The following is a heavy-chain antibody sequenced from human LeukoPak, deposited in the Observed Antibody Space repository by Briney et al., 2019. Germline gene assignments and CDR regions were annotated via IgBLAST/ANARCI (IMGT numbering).Heavy chain of an antibody. CDR2: VYHGDSDS. Sequence: KAGESLKISCTGSGYRFTSYWIGWVRPMPGKGLEWMGIVYHGDSDSRYSPSFQGPVTISADKSLSTAYLQRSSLKASDTAIYYCARQPYGSWSYGMDVGGKGTTVTVSS. J-gene: IGHJ6*04. V-gene: IGHV5-51*01. CDR3: ARQPYGSWSYGMDV. D-gene: IGHD3-10*01. CDR1: GYRFTSYW.